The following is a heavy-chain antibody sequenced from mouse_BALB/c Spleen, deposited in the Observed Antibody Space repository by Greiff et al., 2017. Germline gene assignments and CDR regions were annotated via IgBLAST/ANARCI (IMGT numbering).Heavy chain of an antibody. Sequence: DVQLQESGPSLVKPSQTLSLTCSVTGDSITSGYWNWIRKFPGNKLEYMGYISYSGSTYYNPSLKSRISITRDTSKNQYYLQLNSVTTEDTATYYCARTYGQGVYYYAMDYWGQGTSVTVSS. CDR1: GDSITSGY. CDR2: ISYSGST. J-gene: IGHJ4*01. CDR3: ARTYGQGVYYYAMDY. V-gene: IGHV3-8*02. D-gene: IGHD1-1*02.